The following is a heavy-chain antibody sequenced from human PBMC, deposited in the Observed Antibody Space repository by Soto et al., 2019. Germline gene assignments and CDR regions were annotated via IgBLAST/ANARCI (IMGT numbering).Heavy chain of an antibody. D-gene: IGHD4-17*01. J-gene: IGHJ4*02. V-gene: IGHV1-18*01. CDR3: ARGRYGDY. Sequence: QVHLVQSGAEVKKPGASVKVSCKGSGYTFTSYGISWVRQAPGQGLEWLGWISDHNHNTNYAQKHQGRVTVTTDTSTSTAYMELRSLRSGDTAVYYCARGRYGDYWGQGTLVTVSS. CDR2: ISDHNHNT. CDR1: GYTFTSYG.